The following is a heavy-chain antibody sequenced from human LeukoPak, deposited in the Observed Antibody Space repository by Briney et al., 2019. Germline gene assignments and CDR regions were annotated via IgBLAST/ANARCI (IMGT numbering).Heavy chain of an antibody. Sequence: GGSLRLSCVVSGFMFNRCWMNWVRQAPGKGLECVAHINPDGRDTYYVDSVKGRFTISRDNAQNSMYLQMNRLRVEDTAIYYCTSWGDTTAEYFQRWGQGTLVTVSS. J-gene: IGHJ1*01. CDR2: INPDGRDT. CDR3: TSWGDTTAEYFQR. V-gene: IGHV3-7*01. CDR1: GFMFNRCW. D-gene: IGHD2-21*02.